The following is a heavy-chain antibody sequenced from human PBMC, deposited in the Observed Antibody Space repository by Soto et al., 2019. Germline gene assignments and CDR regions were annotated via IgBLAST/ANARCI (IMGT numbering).Heavy chain of an antibody. J-gene: IGHJ4*02. CDR1: GFTFGDYA. V-gene: IGHV3-49*03. Sequence: SLRLSCTASGFTFGDYAMSWFRQAPGKGLEWVGFIRSKAYGGTTEYAASVKGRFTISRDDSKSIAYLQMNSLKTEDTAVYYCTRGDAREILITGTTYFDYWGQGTLVTVSS. D-gene: IGHD1-20*01. CDR3: TRGDAREILITGTTYFDY. CDR2: IRSKAYGGTT.